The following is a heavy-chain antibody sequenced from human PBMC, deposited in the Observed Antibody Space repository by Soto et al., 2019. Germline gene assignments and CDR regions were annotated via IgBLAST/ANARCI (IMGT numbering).Heavy chain of an antibody. CDR2: IYSGGST. V-gene: IGHV3-53*01. Sequence: GGSLRLSCAASGFTVRTNYMSWVRQAPGKGLEWVSVIYSGGSTYYADSVKGRFTISRDNSKNTLYLQMNSLRAEDTAMYYCASTPTYSSSFYFDYWGQGTLVTVSS. D-gene: IGHD6-6*01. CDR3: ASTPTYSSSFYFDY. J-gene: IGHJ4*02. CDR1: GFTVRTNY.